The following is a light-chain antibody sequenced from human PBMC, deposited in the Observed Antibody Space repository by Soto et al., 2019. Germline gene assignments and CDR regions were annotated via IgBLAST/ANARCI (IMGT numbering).Light chain of an antibody. CDR1: QSVSSN. Sequence: EIVLTQSPGTLSLSPGERATLSCGSIQSVSSNYLARYQQKPGQAPRLLIYGASTRATGVPARFSGSGSGTEFTLTISSLQSEDFAVYYCLQRNVWPPVTFGQGTRLEIK. CDR3: LQRNVWPPVT. V-gene: IGKV3-15*01. J-gene: IGKJ5*01. CDR2: GAS.